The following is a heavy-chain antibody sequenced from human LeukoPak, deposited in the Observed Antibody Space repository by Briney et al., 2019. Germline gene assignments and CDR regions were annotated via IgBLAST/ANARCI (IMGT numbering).Heavy chain of an antibody. CDR3: ARVRSGTYGMDV. V-gene: IGHV4-59*11. J-gene: IGHJ6*02. CDR2: IYYSGGT. Sequence: GSLRLSCAASGFNFANHAMSWIRQPPGKGLEWIGYIYYSGGTNYNPSLKSRVAISVDTSKNQFSLKVSSVTAAGTAVYYCARVRSGTYGMDVWGQGTTVTVSS. CDR1: GFNFANHA. D-gene: IGHD1-1*01.